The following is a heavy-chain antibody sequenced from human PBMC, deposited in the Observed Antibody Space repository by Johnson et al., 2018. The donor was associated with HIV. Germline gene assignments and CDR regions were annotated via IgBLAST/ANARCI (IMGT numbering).Heavy chain of an antibody. J-gene: IGHJ3*02. Sequence: EVQPVESGGGLVQPGGSLRLSCVVSGFTFSSYAMSWVRQAPGKGLEWVSAISGSGGSTYYADSVKGRFTISRDNSKNTLYLQMNSLSAEDTAVYYGAKDGGRLRTDAFDIWGQGTMVTVSS. CDR1: GFTFSSYA. V-gene: IGHV3-23*04. CDR2: ISGSGGST. CDR3: AKDGGRLRTDAFDI. D-gene: IGHD2-15*01.